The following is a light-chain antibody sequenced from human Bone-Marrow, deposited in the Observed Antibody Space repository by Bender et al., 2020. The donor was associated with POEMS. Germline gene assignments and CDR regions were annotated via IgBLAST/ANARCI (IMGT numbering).Light chain of an antibody. CDR1: SGSVSSTNY. Sequence: QTVVTQEPSFSVSPGGTVTLICGLTSGSVSSTNYPSWYQQTPGQAPRTLIDSTNSRSSGVPDRFSGSILGNKAALTITGAQADDASDYYCALYLGNGISMFGGGTKVTVL. V-gene: IGLV8-61*01. J-gene: IGLJ3*02. CDR3: ALYLGNGISM. CDR2: STN.